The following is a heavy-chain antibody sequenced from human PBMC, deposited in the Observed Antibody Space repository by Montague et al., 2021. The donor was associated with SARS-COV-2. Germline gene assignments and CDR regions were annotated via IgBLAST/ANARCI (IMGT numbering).Heavy chain of an antibody. CDR1: GFTFSSYA. D-gene: IGHD3-9*01. Sequence: SLRLSCAASGFTFSSYAMHWVRQAPGKGLEWVAVISYDGSNKYYADSVKGRFTISRDNSKNTLYPQMNSLRAEDTAVYYCASPRGPSHYDILTGSAFDYWGQGTLVTVSS. CDR3: ASPRGPSHYDILTGSAFDY. J-gene: IGHJ4*02. CDR2: ISYDGSNK. V-gene: IGHV3-30-3*01.